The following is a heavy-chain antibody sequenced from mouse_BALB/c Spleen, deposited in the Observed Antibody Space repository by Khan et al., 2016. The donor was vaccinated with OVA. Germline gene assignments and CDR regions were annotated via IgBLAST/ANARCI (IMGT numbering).Heavy chain of an antibody. J-gene: IGHJ3*01. CDR2: INRAGTYT. Sequence: EVELVESGGGLVKPGGSLKLSCAASGFTFSSFAMPWVRQTPGKSLEWVGSINRAGTYTYYPESVKGRFTVPRDNSKNTPYLQINSLRSEDTAMCYCAIGNYDWFAYWGQGTLVTVSS. V-gene: IGHV5-9-1*01. CDR3: AIGNYDWFAY. D-gene: IGHD2-1*01. CDR1: GFTFSSFA.